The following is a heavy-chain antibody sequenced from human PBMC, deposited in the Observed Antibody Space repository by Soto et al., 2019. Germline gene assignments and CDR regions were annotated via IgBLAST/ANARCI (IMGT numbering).Heavy chain of an antibody. CDR1: GYTFTDYF. V-gene: IGHV1-2*02. D-gene: IGHD3-10*01. Sequence: ASVKVSCKASGYTFTDYFIHWVRQAPGQGLEWIGWINPYSGGADLSQKFQGRVTMTRDTSISTAYMEVSSRRSDDTAVYSCAREAEGTNYSGMDVWGQGTTVTVSS. CDR3: AREAEGTNYSGMDV. CDR2: INPYSGGA. J-gene: IGHJ6*02.